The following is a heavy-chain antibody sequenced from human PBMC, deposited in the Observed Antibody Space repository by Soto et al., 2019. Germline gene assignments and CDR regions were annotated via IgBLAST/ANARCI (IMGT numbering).Heavy chain of an antibody. CDR3: ARGAGSNHNHMDL. V-gene: IGHV3-33*01. Sequence: QVQLVESGGGVVQPGRSLRLSCVASGFTLSSYGMHWVRQAPGKGLEWVAILWDDGSLEYYADSVKGRLTVSRDISKNTLDVQMNSLRAEDTAVYYCARGAGSNHNHMDLWGRGTTVTVSS. CDR2: LWDDGSLE. CDR1: GFTLSSYG. J-gene: IGHJ6*03. D-gene: IGHD6-13*01.